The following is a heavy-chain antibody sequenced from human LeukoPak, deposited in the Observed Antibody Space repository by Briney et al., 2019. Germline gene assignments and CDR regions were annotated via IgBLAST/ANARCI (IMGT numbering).Heavy chain of an antibody. J-gene: IGHJ3*02. Sequence: AGGSLRLSCAASGFTFSSYSVNWVRQAPGKGLEWVSSISSSGNYIEYADSVKGRFTISRDNAKDSLYLQMNSLRAEDTAVYYCAREGPLTGDAFDIWGQGTMVTVSS. CDR1: GFTFSSYS. V-gene: IGHV3-21*01. CDR2: ISSSGNYI. CDR3: AREGPLTGDAFDI. D-gene: IGHD7-27*01.